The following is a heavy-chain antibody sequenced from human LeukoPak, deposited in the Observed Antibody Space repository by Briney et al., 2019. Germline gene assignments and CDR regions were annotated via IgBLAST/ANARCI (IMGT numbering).Heavy chain of an antibody. CDR3: ATGITTFEVVIRDYYYYYMHV. D-gene: IGHD3-3*01. J-gene: IGHJ6*03. CDR1: GYTFTSYY. Sequence: ASVKVSCKASGYTFTSYYMHGVRQAPGQGLEWMGIINPSGGSTSYAQKFQGRVTMTRDTSTSTVYMELSSLRSEDTAVYYCATGITTFEVVIRDYYYYYMHVWGKGTTVTVSS. CDR2: INPSGGST. V-gene: IGHV1-46*03.